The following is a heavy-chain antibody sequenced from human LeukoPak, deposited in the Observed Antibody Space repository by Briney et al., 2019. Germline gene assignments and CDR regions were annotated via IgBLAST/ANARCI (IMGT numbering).Heavy chain of an antibody. CDR2: ISSSSSYT. Sequence: GGSLRLSCVASGFXFSDYYMSWIRQAPGKGPEWVSYISSSSSYTNYADSVKGRCTISRDNAKNSLYLQMNSLRAEDTAVYYCARVLVEMATTYYFDYWGQGTLVTVSS. CDR3: ARVLVEMATTYYFDY. CDR1: GFXFSDYY. J-gene: IGHJ4*02. D-gene: IGHD5-24*01. V-gene: IGHV3-11*05.